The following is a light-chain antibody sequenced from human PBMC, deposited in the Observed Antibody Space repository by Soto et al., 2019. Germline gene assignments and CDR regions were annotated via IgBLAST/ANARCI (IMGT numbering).Light chain of an antibody. CDR2: DDY. CDR1: NIGTKS. V-gene: IGLV3-21*02. Sequence: SSALTQPPSVSVAPGQTARITCGGNNIGTKSVHWYQQKPGQAPVLVVYDDYDRPSWIPERFSGSNSGNTATLTISTVEAGDEADYYCQVWDNPSAHVVFGGGTKVTVL. CDR3: QVWDNPSAHVV. J-gene: IGLJ3*02.